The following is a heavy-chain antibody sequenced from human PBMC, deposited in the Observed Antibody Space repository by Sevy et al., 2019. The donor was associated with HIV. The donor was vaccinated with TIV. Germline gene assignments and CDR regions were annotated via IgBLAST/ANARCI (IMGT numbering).Heavy chain of an antibody. CDR1: GGSFSGYY. Sequence: SETLSLTCAVYGGSFSGYYWSWIRQPPGKGLEWIGEINHSGSTNYNPSLNSRVTISVDTSKNQFSLKLSSVTAADTAVYYCARGYSSSSEFYYYGMDVWGQGTTVTVSS. CDR3: ARGYSSSSEFYYYGMDV. J-gene: IGHJ6*02. D-gene: IGHD6-6*01. V-gene: IGHV4-34*01. CDR2: INHSGST.